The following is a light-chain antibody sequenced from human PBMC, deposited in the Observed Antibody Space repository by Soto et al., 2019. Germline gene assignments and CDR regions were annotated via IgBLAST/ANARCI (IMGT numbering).Light chain of an antibody. CDR2: DAS. V-gene: IGKV1-5*01. CDR3: QQYENYWT. CDR1: QPISSW. Sequence: DIKMNQSPPTLSASVGDRVTITCRASQPISSWLAWYHQKPGKAPKLLIYDASNLESGVPSRFSGSGSGTEFTLTISSLQPEDFGIYYCQQYENYWTFGQGTKVDIK. J-gene: IGKJ1*01.